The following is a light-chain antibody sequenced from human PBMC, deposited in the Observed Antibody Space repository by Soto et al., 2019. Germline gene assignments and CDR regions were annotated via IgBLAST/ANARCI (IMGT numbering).Light chain of an antibody. V-gene: IGLV2-14*01. Sequence: QSALTQPASVSGSPGQSITISCTGTSSDVGGYNYVSWYQLHPGKAPKLMIYEVSNRPSGVSNRFSGSKSGNMATLTISGLQTEDEADYYCSSYTSSSTLLFGTGTKLTVL. CDR3: SSYTSSSTLL. J-gene: IGLJ1*01. CDR2: EVS. CDR1: SSDVGGYNY.